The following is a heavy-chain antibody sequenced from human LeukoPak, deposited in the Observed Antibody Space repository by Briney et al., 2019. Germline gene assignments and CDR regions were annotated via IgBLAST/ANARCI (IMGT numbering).Heavy chain of an antibody. J-gene: IGHJ3*02. CDR2: IYNDGST. D-gene: IGHD2/OR15-2a*01. V-gene: IGHV3-53*01. Sequence: GGSLRLSYAASGLTVSSSYMSWVRQAPGKGLEWVSIIYNDGSTYYADSMKDRFTISRDNSKNTLYLQVNSLRAEDTAMYYCARNILFAFDIWGQGTMVTVSS. CDR3: ARNILFAFDI. CDR1: GLTVSSSY.